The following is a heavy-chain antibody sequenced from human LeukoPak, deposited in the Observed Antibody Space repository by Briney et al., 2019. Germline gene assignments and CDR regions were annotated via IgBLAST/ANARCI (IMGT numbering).Heavy chain of an antibody. Sequence: GSLLLCCAAAGFTVRSNYMSGGRQAPGKGLEGGSVIYRGGSTYYADSVKGRFTISRDNSTNTLYLQMNSLRAEDTAVYYCAREANYYGSGSPPFDYWGQGTLVTVSS. D-gene: IGHD3-10*01. CDR3: AREANYYGSGSPPFDY. J-gene: IGHJ4*02. V-gene: IGHV3-66*01. CDR2: IYRGGST. CDR1: GFTVRSNY.